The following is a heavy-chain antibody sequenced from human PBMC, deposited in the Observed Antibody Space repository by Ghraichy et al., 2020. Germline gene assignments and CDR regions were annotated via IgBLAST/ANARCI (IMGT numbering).Heavy chain of an antibody. CDR2: IGTAGDT. Sequence: GVLNISCAASGFTFSNYDIHWVRQATEKGLEWVSAIGTAGDTYYRDSVKGRFTISRENAKNSLYLQMNSLRAGDTAVYYCVRGISRVGWFDPWGQGTLVTVSS. CDR1: GFTFSNYD. V-gene: IGHV3-13*01. J-gene: IGHJ5*02. CDR3: VRGISRVGWFDP. D-gene: IGHD3-10*01.